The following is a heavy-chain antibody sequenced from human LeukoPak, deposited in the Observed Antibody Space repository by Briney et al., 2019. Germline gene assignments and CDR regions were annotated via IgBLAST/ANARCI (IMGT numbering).Heavy chain of an antibody. CDR1: GFTFSSYS. Sequence: GGSLRLSCAASGFTFSSYSMNWVRQAPGKGLEWVSSISSSSSYIYYADSVKGRFTISGDNAKNSLYLQMNSLRAEDTAVYYCAVAVGSSPGDYWGQGTLVTVSS. CDR3: AVAVGSSPGDY. D-gene: IGHD1-26*01. CDR2: ISSSSSYI. V-gene: IGHV3-21*01. J-gene: IGHJ4*02.